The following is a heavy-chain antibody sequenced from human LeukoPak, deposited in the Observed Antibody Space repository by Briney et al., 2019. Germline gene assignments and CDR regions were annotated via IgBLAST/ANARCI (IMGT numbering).Heavy chain of an antibody. CDR3: ARDGGRDGYSEFFDY. D-gene: IGHD5-24*01. V-gene: IGHV1-69*13. Sequence: ASVKVSCKASGYTFTSYYMHWVRQAPGQGLEWMGGIIPIFGTANYAQKFQGRVTITADESTSTAYMELSSLRSEDTAVYYCARDGGRDGYSEFFDYWGQGTLVTVSS. CDR1: GYTFTSYY. J-gene: IGHJ4*02. CDR2: IIPIFGTA.